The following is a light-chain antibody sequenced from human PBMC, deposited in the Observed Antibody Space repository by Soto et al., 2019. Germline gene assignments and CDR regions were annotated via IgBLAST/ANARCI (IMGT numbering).Light chain of an antibody. Sequence: STRVRVGVPCMASQSIGNNLAWYQQKPVQXRXXXXXAXXXRATGIPARFSGSGSETDVTLTISSLEPEDFAVYYCQQRSNWRITFGQGTRLDMK. V-gene: IGKV3-11*01. CDR2: AXX. CDR3: QQRSNWRIT. CDR1: QSIGNN. J-gene: IGKJ5*01.